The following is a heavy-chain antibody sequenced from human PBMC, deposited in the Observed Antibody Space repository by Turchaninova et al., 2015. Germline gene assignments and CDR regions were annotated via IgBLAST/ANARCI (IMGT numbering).Heavy chain of an antibody. CDR2: IRNKASSYST. V-gene: IGHV3-72*01. Sequence: VGSWGGLVQPGGSLRLSCAVSGFIFSDHFMDWVRQAPGTGLEWVARIRNKASSYSTEYAASVSGRFSIPRGDSKNSWSLEMNSLKSEDTAVYYCVRDGRLHNWDFWGQGTLVTVSS. D-gene: IGHD1-1*01. J-gene: IGHJ4*02. CDR1: GFIFSDHF. CDR3: VRDGRLHNWDF.